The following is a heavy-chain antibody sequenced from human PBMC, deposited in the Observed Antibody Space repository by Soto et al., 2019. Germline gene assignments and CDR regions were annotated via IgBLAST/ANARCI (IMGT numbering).Heavy chain of an antibody. D-gene: IGHD6-19*01. Sequence: ASVKVSCKASGHTFTGHYIHWVRPASEQGPEWMGEIGPDSGATRYAQKFQGRVPMTMDMSITTVYMEFSNLSPDDTGVSYCGSGRSGQIVVFYCGQGTQVTVYS. CDR3: GSGRSGQIVVFY. CDR1: GHTFTGHY. J-gene: IGHJ4*02. CDR2: IGPDSGAT. V-gene: IGHV1-2*02.